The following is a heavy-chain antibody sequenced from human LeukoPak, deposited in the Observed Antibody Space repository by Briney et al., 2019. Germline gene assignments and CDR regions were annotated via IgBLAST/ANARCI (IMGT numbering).Heavy chain of an antibody. D-gene: IGHD6-6*01. CDR1: GFTFGDYG. J-gene: IGHJ4*02. Sequence: GGSLRLSCTTSGFTFGDYGMSWVRQAPGKGLEWVSAISGSGGSTYYADSVKGRFTISRDNSKNTLYLQMNSLRAEDTAVYYCAKDLRYSSSRAFDYWGQGTLVTVSS. V-gene: IGHV3-23*01. CDR3: AKDLRYSSSRAFDY. CDR2: ISGSGGST.